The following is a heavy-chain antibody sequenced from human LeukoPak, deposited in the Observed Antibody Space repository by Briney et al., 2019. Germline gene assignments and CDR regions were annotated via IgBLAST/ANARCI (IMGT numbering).Heavy chain of an antibody. V-gene: IGHV4-59*01. CDR3: ARALDSSGWYFDY. D-gene: IGHD6-19*01. CDR1: GGPISSYY. J-gene: IGHJ4*02. CDR2: IYYSGST. Sequence: PSETLSLTCTVSGGPISSYYWSWIRQPPGKGLEWIGYIYYSGSTNYNPSLKSRVTISVDTSKNQFSLKLSSVTAADTAVYYCARALDSSGWYFDYWGQGTLVTVSS.